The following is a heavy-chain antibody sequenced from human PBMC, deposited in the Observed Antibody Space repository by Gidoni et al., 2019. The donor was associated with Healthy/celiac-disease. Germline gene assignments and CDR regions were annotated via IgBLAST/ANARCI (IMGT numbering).Heavy chain of an antibody. CDR3: ARGPPYYGSGSSFDY. Sequence: EVQPVVSGVGVVRPGGSLRLSWSASGFIFDDYGMSCVRQAPGKGLEWVSGINWNGGSTGYADSVKGRFTISRDNAKNSLYLQMNSLRAEDTALYYCARGPPYYGSGSSFDYWGQGTLVTVSS. D-gene: IGHD3-10*01. V-gene: IGHV3-20*04. J-gene: IGHJ4*02. CDR2: INWNGGST. CDR1: GFIFDDYG.